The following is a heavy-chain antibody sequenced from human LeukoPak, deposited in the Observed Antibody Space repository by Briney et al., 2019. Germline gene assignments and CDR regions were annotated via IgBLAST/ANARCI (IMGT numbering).Heavy chain of an antibody. CDR2: IDPSDSYT. Sequence: GESLKISCKGSGYSFTSYWISRVRQMPGKGLEWMGRIDPSDSYTNYSPSFQGHVTISADKSISTAYLQWSSLKASDTAMYYCARHRPMYSRWFDPWGQGTLVTVSS. CDR1: GYSFTSYW. CDR3: ARHRPMYSRWFDP. D-gene: IGHD6-13*01. J-gene: IGHJ5*02. V-gene: IGHV5-10-1*01.